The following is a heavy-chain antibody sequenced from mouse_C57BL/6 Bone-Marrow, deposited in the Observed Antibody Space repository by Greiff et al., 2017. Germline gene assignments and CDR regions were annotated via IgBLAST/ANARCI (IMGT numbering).Heavy chain of an antibody. V-gene: IGHV1-19*01. CDR1: GYTFTDYY. J-gene: IGHJ2*01. Sequence: EVQLQQSGPVLVKPGASVKMSCKASGYTFTDYYMNWVKQSHGKSLEWIGDINPYNGGTSYNQKFKGKATLTVDKSSSTAYMELNSLTSEDSAVYYCARGGYYHYYFDCWGQGTTLTVAS. D-gene: IGHD2-3*01. CDR2: INPYNGGT. CDR3: ARGGYYHYYFDC.